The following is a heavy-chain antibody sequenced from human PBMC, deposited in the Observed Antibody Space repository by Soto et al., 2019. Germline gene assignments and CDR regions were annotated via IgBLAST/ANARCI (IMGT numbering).Heavy chain of an antibody. CDR1: GGTFSSYA. CDR2: IIPIFGTA. CDR3: ARARHDYSNYKPYAK. D-gene: IGHD4-4*01. J-gene: IGHJ4*02. Sequence: SVKVSCKASGGTFSSYAISWVRQAPGQGLEWMGGIIPIFGTANYAQKFQGRVTITADESTSTAYMELSSLRSEDTAVYYCARARHDYSNYKPYAKGGKGALVSVSS. V-gene: IGHV1-69*13.